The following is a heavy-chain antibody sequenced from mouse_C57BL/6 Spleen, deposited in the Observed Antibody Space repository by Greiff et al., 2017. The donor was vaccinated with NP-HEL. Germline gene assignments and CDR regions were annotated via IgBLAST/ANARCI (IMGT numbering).Heavy chain of an antibody. CDR3: AREDYYGSSYKFAY. D-gene: IGHD1-1*01. CDR2: ISDGGSYT. J-gene: IGHJ3*01. CDR1: GFTFSSYA. Sequence: DVHLVESGGGLVKPGGSLKLSCAASGFTFSSYAMSWVRQTPEKRLEWVATISDGGSYTYYPDNVKGRFTISRDNAKNNLYLQMSHLKSEDTAMYYCAREDYYGSSYKFAYWGQGTLVTVSA. V-gene: IGHV5-4*01.